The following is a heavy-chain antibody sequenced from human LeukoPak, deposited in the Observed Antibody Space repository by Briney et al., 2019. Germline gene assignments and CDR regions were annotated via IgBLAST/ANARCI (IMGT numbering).Heavy chain of an antibody. D-gene: IGHD2-2*02. CDR1: GFTFSSYS. Sequence: GSLRLSCAASGFTFSSYSMNWVRQAPGKGLEWVTSISSSSSYIYYADSVKGRFTISRDNAKNSLSLQMNSLKVEDTAVYYCARDHNGPYTFDYWGQGTRVTVSS. CDR2: ISSSSSYI. V-gene: IGHV3-21*01. J-gene: IGHJ4*02. CDR3: ARDHNGPYTFDY.